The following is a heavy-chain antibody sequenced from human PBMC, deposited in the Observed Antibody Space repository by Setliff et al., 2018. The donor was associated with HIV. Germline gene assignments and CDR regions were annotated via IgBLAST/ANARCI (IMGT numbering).Heavy chain of an antibody. V-gene: IGHV4-4*07. Sequence: SETLSLTCTVSGGSISGFYWSWIRQPAGKGLEWIGHIYTSGSTDYNPSLKSRVSISVDTSKNQFSLKLSSVTAADTAVYYCARASTMIVVVIKGFDIWGQGTMVTVSS. D-gene: IGHD3-22*01. CDR3: ARASTMIVVVIKGFDI. CDR1: GGSISGFY. CDR2: IYTSGST. J-gene: IGHJ3*02.